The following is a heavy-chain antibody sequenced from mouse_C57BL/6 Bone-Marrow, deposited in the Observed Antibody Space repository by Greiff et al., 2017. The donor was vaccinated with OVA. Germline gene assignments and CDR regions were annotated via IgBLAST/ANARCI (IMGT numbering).Heavy chain of an antibody. V-gene: IGHV1-64*01. Sequence: VQLQQPGAELVKPGASVKLSCKASGYTFTSYWMHWVKQRPGQGLEWIGMIHPNSGSTNYNEKFKSKATLTVDKTSSTAYMQLSSLTSEDSAVYYCARRTENYFDYWGQGTTLTVSS. CDR2: IHPNSGST. CDR1: GYTFTSYW. D-gene: IGHD4-1*01. CDR3: ARRTENYFDY. J-gene: IGHJ2*01.